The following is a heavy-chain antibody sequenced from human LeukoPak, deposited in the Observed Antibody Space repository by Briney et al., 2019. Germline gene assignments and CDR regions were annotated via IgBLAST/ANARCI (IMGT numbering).Heavy chain of an antibody. CDR2: IYYSGSS. J-gene: IGHJ5*02. CDR3: ARGVVPADNWFDP. D-gene: IGHD2-2*01. CDR1: GGSISSSSYY. Sequence: SETLSLTCIVSGGSISSSSYYWGWIRQPPGKGLEWIGNIYYSGSSYYNPSLKSRVTISVDTSKNQFSLKLSSVTAADTAVYYCARGVVPADNWFDPWGQGTLVTVSS. V-gene: IGHV4-39*07.